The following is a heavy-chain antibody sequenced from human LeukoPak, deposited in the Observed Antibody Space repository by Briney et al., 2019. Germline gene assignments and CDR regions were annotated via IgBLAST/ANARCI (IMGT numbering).Heavy chain of an antibody. J-gene: IGHJ4*02. Sequence: SETLSLTCIVSGYSISSNYYWSWIRQPAGKGLEWIGRIYTSGSTNYNPSLKSRITISVDTSKNQFSLKLSSVTAADTAVYYCARNSCPSGSCYDNRGYFDYWGQGTLVTVSS. D-gene: IGHD2-15*01. V-gene: IGHV4-61*02. CDR3: ARNSCPSGSCYDNRGYFDY. CDR2: IYTSGST. CDR1: GYSISSNYY.